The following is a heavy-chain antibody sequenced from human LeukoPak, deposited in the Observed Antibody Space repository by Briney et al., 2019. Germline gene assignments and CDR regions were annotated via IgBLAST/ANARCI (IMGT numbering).Heavy chain of an antibody. CDR3: AKDPKGSTVTTYWFVY. Sequence: GGSLGLSCVASGFTFSKSAMSWVRQPPGKGLEWVSAISGSGGDTYYADSVKGRFTISRDNSKNTLYLQMNSLRAEDTAVCYCAKDPKGSTVTTYWFVYWGQGTLVTVSS. V-gene: IGHV3-23*01. D-gene: IGHD4-17*01. CDR2: ISGSGGDT. J-gene: IGHJ4*02. CDR1: GFTFSKSA.